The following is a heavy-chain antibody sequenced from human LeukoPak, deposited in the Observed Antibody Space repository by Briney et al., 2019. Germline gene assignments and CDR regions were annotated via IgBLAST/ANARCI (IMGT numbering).Heavy chain of an antibody. V-gene: IGHV4-38-2*01. CDR1: GYSISSDYY. CDR3: AATPLYSSSYDY. J-gene: IGHJ4*02. CDR2: IYHSGST. Sequence: PSETLSLTCAVSGYSISSDYYWGWIRQPPGKGLEWIGSIYHSGSTYYNPSLKSRVTISVDTSKNQFSLKLSSVTAADTAVYYCAATPLYSSSYDYWGQGTLVTVSS. D-gene: IGHD6-13*01.